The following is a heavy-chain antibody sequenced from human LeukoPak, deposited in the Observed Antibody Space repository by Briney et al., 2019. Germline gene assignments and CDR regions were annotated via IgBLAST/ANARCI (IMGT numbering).Heavy chain of an antibody. CDR1: GFTFSDYS. J-gene: IGHJ4*02. Sequence: GGSLRLSCAASGFTFSDYSMNWVRQAPGKGLEWVSSISSNSAYLYYVDSLRGRFTVSRDNSKNTLYLQMNSLRAEDTAVYYCASRTITMVRGVIDFDYWGQGTLVTVSS. D-gene: IGHD3-10*01. CDR3: ASRTITMVRGVIDFDY. CDR2: ISSNSAYL. V-gene: IGHV3-21*04.